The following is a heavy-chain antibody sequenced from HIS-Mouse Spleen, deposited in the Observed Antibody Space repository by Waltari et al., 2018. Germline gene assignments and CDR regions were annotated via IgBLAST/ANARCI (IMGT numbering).Heavy chain of an antibody. CDR2: INHSGST. CDR3: ARVRTGDPSYWYFDL. Sequence: QVQLQQWGAGLLKPSETLSLTCAVYGGSFSGYYWSWIRQPPGKGLEWIGEINHSGSTNYNPSIKSGVTLSVDTSKNQFSLKVSSVTAADTAVYYCARVRTGDPSYWYFDLWGRGTLVTVSS. CDR1: GGSFSGYY. J-gene: IGHJ2*01. D-gene: IGHD7-27*01. V-gene: IGHV4-34*01.